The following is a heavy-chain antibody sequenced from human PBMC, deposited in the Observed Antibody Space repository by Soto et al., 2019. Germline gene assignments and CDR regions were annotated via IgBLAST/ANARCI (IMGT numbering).Heavy chain of an antibody. J-gene: IGHJ4*02. D-gene: IGHD6-13*01. V-gene: IGHV3-33*06. CDR1: GFTFSSYG. Sequence: PGGSLRLSCAASGFTFSSYGMHWVRQAPGKGLEWVAVIWYDGSNKYYADSVKGRFTISRDNSKNTLYLQMNSLRAEDTAVYYCAKENGYSSSWFEFDYWGQGTLVTVSS. CDR2: IWYDGSNK. CDR3: AKENGYSSSWFEFDY.